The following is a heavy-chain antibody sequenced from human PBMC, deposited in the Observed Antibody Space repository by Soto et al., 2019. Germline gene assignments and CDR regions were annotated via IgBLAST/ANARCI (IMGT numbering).Heavy chain of an antibody. CDR2: IYYSGST. V-gene: IGHV4-30-4*01. CDR3: ARAAAGTWSALGY. CDR1: GGSISSGDYY. J-gene: IGHJ4*02. Sequence: NPSETLSLTCTVSGGSISSGDYYWSWIRQPPGKGLEWIGYIYYSGSTYYNPSLKSRVTISVDTSKNQFSLKLSSVTAADTAVYYCARAAAGTWSALGYWGQGTLVTVSS. D-gene: IGHD6-13*01.